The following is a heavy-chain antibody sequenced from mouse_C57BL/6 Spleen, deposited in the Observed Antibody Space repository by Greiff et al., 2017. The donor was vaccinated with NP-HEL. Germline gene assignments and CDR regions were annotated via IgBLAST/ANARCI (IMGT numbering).Heavy chain of an antibody. D-gene: IGHD1-1*02. CDR3: ASSYGYAMDY. J-gene: IGHJ4*01. V-gene: IGHV1-18*01. CDR1: GYTFTDYN. CDR2: INPNNGGT. Sequence: DVQLVESGPELVKPGASVKIPCKASGYTFTDYNMDWVKQSHGKSLEWIGDINPNNGGTIYNQKFKGKATLTVDKSSSTAYMELRSLTSEDTAVYYCASSYGYAMDYWGQGTSVTVSS.